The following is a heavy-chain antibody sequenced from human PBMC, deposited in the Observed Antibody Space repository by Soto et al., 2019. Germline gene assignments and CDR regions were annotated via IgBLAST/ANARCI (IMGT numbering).Heavy chain of an antibody. Sequence: PSETLSLTCTVSGYSISNGYYWGWIRQSPEKGLEWIGTIYHSGTTYYNPSLKSRVIMSIDTSKNQFSLNLNSVTAADTAVYYCPRDLGDYSPNYGMDVWGQGTTVTVSS. D-gene: IGHD4-4*01. V-gene: IGHV4-38-2*02. CDR3: PRDLGDYSPNYGMDV. CDR1: GYSISNGYY. CDR2: IYHSGTT. J-gene: IGHJ6*02.